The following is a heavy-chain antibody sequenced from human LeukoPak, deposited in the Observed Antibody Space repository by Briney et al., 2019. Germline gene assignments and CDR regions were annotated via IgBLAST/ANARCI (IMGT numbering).Heavy chain of an antibody. V-gene: IGHV1-46*01. CDR2: XNPSGGST. CDR1: GYTFTSYY. D-gene: IGHD2-15*01. Sequence: ASVKVSCKASGYTFTSYYMHWVRQAPGQGLEWXXXXNPSGGSTSYXXXXQGRVTMTRDTSTSTVYMELSSLRSEDTAVYYCARDSRRVVGSEFYYWGQGTLVTVSS. CDR3: ARDSRRVVGSEFYY. J-gene: IGHJ4*02.